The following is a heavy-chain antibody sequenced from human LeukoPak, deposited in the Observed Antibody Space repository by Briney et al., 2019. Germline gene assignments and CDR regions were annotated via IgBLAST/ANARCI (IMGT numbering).Heavy chain of an antibody. CDR2: IWYDGSNK. CDR3: ARDVGGRRTGTTFDY. CDR1: GFTFSSYG. D-gene: IGHD1-7*01. V-gene: IGHV3-33*01. Sequence: GGSLRLSCAASGFTFSSYGMHWVRQAPGKGLEWVAVIWYDGSNKYYADSVKGRFTISRDNSKNTLYLQMNSLRAEDTAVYYCARDVGGRRTGTTFDYWGQGTLVTVSS. J-gene: IGHJ4*02.